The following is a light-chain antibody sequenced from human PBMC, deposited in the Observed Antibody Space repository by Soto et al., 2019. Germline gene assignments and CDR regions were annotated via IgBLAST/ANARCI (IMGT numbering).Light chain of an antibody. J-gene: IGKJ5*01. Sequence: DIQMTQSPSTLSASVGDRVTITCRASQSIATYLTWYQQKPGKAPKLLIYDASSLKSGVPSRFSGSGSGAEFTLTISSLQPEDFATYHCQQSYSIPITFGQGTRLEI. CDR2: DAS. CDR3: QQSYSIPIT. CDR1: QSIATY. V-gene: IGKV1-39*01.